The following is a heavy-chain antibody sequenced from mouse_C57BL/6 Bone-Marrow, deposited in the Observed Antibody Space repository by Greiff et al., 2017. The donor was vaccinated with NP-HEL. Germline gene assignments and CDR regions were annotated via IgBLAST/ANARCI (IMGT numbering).Heavy chain of an antibody. CDR2: FYPGSGSI. CDR1: GYTFTEYT. J-gene: IGHJ2*01. D-gene: IGHD1-1*01. V-gene: IGHV1-62-2*01. CDR3: ARHGNYYGSSPYYFDY. Sequence: VKLMESGAELVKPGASVKLSCKASGYTFTEYTIHWVKQRSGQGLEWIGWFYPGSGSIKYNEKFKDKATLTADKSSSTVYMELSRLTSEDSAVYFCARHGNYYGSSPYYFDYWGQGTTLTVSS.